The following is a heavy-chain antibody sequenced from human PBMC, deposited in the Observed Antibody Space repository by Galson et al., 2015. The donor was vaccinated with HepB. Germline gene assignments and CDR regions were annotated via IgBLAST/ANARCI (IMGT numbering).Heavy chain of an antibody. CDR3: ARDREQQLGAGMDV. V-gene: IGHV3-21*01. CDR1: GFTFSSYS. D-gene: IGHD6-13*01. J-gene: IGHJ6*02. Sequence: SLRLSCAASGFTFSSYSMNSVRQAPGKGLEWVSSISSSSSYIYYADSVKGRFTISRDNAKNSLYLQMNSLRAEDTAVYYCARDREQQLGAGMDVWGQGTTVTVSS. CDR2: ISSSSSYI.